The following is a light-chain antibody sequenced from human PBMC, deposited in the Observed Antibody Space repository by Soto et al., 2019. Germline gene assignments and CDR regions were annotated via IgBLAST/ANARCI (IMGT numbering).Light chain of an antibody. CDR3: LLSYSGAREV. J-gene: IGLJ3*02. CDR1: TGAVTSGHY. V-gene: IGLV7-46*01. Sequence: QTVVTQEPSLTVSPGGTVTLTCGSSTGAVTSGHYPYWCQQKPGQAPRTLIYDTSNKHSWTPARFSGSLLGGKAALTLSGAQPEDEAEYYCLLSYSGAREVFGGGTTLTVL. CDR2: DTS.